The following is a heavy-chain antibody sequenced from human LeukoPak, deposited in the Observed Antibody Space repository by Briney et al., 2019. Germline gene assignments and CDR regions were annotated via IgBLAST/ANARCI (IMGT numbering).Heavy chain of an antibody. D-gene: IGHD4-17*01. V-gene: IGHV4-59*11. Sequence: SETLSLTCVVSGDSFSSHYWTWIRQSPGKGLEWIGYISYIGSTNYNPSLKSRVTISIDTSKNQFSLKLRSVTAADMAVYYCARDLVTVTKGFDIWGQGTMVSVSS. J-gene: IGHJ3*02. CDR2: ISYIGST. CDR3: ARDLVTVTKGFDI. CDR1: GDSFSSHY.